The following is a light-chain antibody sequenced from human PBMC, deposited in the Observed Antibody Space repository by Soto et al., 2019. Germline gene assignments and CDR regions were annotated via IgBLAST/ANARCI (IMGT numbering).Light chain of an antibody. V-gene: IGKV3-11*01. CDR3: QQGSNWPPLT. CDR2: DAS. J-gene: IGKJ1*01. CDR1: QSVSSY. Sequence: EIVLTQSPATLSLSPGERATLSCRASQSVSSYLAWYQQKPGQAPRLLIYDASNRATGIPARFSGSGSGTDFTLTISSLEPEDFAGYYCQQGSNWPPLTFGQGTKVEIK.